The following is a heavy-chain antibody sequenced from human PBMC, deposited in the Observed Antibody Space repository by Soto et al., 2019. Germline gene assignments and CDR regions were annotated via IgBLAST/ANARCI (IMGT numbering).Heavy chain of an antibody. D-gene: IGHD3-16*01. CDR1: GFTFSSYW. V-gene: IGHV3-74*02. J-gene: IGHJ4*02. CDR2: INSDGSTI. CDR3: ARVGIGAYHCDS. Sequence: EVQLVESGGGLVQPGGSLRLSCAASGFTFSSYWMHWVRQAPGKGLVWVSRINSDGSTISYADSVRGRFTISRDNAKNTLDLQMNSLSAEDTAVYYCARVGIGAYHCDSWGQGSLVTVSS.